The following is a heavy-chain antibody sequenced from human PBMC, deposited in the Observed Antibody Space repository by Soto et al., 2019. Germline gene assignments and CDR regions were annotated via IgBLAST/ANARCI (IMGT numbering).Heavy chain of an antibody. Sequence: SETLSLTCAVYGGSFSGYYWSWIRQPPGKGLEWIGEINHSGSTNYNPSLKSRVTISVDTSKNQFSLKLSSVTAADTAVYYCARGGRFRSNCSGGSCYGMDVWGQGTTVTVSS. J-gene: IGHJ6*02. V-gene: IGHV4-34*01. CDR2: INHSGST. CDR3: ARGGRFRSNCSGGSCYGMDV. CDR1: GGSFSGYY. D-gene: IGHD2-15*01.